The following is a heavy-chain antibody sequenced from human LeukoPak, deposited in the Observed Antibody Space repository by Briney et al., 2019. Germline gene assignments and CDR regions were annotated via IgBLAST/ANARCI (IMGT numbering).Heavy chain of an antibody. J-gene: IGHJ4*02. CDR3: ATDLPRPTRTPGGGY. CDR2: FYPEDGET. D-gene: IGHD3-16*01. Sequence: ASVKVSCKVSGYTLTELSMHWVRQAPGKGLEWMGGFYPEDGETIYAQKFQGRVTMTEDTSTDTAYMELSSLRSEDTAVYYCATDLPRPTRTPGGGYWGQGTLVTVSS. V-gene: IGHV1-24*01. CDR1: GYTLTELS.